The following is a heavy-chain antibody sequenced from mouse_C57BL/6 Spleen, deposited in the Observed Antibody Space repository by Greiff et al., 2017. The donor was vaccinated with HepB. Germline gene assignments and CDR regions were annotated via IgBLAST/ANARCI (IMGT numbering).Heavy chain of an antibody. CDR1: GYTFTSYG. CDR3: ALYYGSSYKYFDV. V-gene: IGHV1-81*01. CDR2: IYPRSGNT. D-gene: IGHD1-1*01. Sequence: VQLQQSGAELARPGASVKLSCKASGYTFTSYGISWVKQRTGQGLEWIGEIYPRSGNTYYNEKFKGKATLTADKSSSTAYMELRSLTSEDSAVYFCALYYGSSYKYFDVWGTGTTVTVSS. J-gene: IGHJ1*03.